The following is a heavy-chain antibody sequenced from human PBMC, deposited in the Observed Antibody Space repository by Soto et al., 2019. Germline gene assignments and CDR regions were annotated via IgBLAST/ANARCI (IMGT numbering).Heavy chain of an antibody. CDR2: INSDASIT. V-gene: IGHV3-74*01. CDR3: ARAGSTGANV. J-gene: IGHJ4*02. Sequence: EVHLVESGGGLVQPGESLRLSCAASGFIVSDYWMYWVRQTPGKGLVWVSHINSDASITNYADSVKGRFTISRDSAKNTLYLQMSSLRVEDTAVYYGARAGSTGANVWVQGTLVTVSS. D-gene: IGHD1-1*01. CDR1: GFIVSDYW.